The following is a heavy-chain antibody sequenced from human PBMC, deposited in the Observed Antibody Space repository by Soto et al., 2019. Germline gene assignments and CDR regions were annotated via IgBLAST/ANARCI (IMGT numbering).Heavy chain of an antibody. D-gene: IGHD3-22*01. CDR3: ARTYDSNGYANEFDS. V-gene: IGHV4-59*12. Sequence: QVVLQESGPGLVKPSETLSLTCSVSGRSITSYYWSWVRQPPGKGLEWIGYIYDNGITSQNPSLKSRVTMSADTSQNQFSLKLTSVTGADTAVYYCARTYDSNGYANEFDSWGQGFLVTVTS. J-gene: IGHJ4*02. CDR1: GRSITSYY. CDR2: IYDNGIT.